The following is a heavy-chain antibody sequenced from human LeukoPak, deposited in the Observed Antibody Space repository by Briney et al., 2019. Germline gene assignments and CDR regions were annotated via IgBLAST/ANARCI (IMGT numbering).Heavy chain of an antibody. CDR3: AELGITMIGGV. Sequence: GGSLRLSCAASGFTVSGNYMTWVRQAPGKGLEWVSYISSSGTTIYYADSVKGRFTISRDNAKNSLYLQMNSLRAEDTAVYYCAELGITMIGGVWGKGTTVTISS. CDR2: ISSSGTTI. CDR1: GFTVSGNY. V-gene: IGHV3-11*04. J-gene: IGHJ6*04. D-gene: IGHD3-10*02.